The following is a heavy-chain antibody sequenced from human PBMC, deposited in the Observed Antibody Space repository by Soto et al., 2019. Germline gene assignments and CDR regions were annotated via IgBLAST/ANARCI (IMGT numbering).Heavy chain of an antibody. Sequence: EVQLVETGGGLIQPGGSLRLSCAASGFTVSSNYMSWVRHAPGKGLEWVSVIYSGGSTYYADSVKGRFTISRDNSKNTLDLQMNSLRAEDTAVYYCARVGTIDYYYYYGMDVWGQGTTVTVSS. CDR2: IYSGGST. V-gene: IGHV3-53*02. CDR1: GFTVSSNY. CDR3: ARVGTIDYYYYYGMDV. J-gene: IGHJ6*02. D-gene: IGHD3-9*01.